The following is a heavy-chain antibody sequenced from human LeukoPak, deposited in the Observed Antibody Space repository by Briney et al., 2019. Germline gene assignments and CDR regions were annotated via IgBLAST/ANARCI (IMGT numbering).Heavy chain of an antibody. D-gene: IGHD5-18*01. CDR3: AKEGPNSYGRLFTD. V-gene: IGHV3-9*01. Sequence: GGSLRFSCAASGFTFDDYAMHWVRQAPGKGLEWVSGISWNSGSIGYADSVKGRFTISRDNAKNSLYLQMNSLRAEDTALYYCAKEGPNSYGRLFTDWGQGTLVTVSS. CDR2: ISWNSGSI. J-gene: IGHJ4*02. CDR1: GFTFDDYA.